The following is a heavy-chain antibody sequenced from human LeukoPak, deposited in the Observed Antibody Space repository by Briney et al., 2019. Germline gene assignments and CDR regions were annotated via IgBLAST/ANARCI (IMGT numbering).Heavy chain of an antibody. J-gene: IGHJ4*02. Sequence: GGSLRLSCAASGFTFSTYVMHWVRQAPGKGLEWVASISSAATNKYDADSVKGRFTISRDNSNNTLYLQMNSLRPGDTALYFCARGRTRGYYLDYWGRGTLVTVS. CDR2: ISSAATNK. D-gene: IGHD3-22*01. V-gene: IGHV3-30*04. CDR3: ARGRTRGYYLDY. CDR1: GFTFSTYV.